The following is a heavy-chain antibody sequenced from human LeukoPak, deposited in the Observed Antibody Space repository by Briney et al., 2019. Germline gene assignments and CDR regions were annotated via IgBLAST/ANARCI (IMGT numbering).Heavy chain of an antibody. V-gene: IGHV4-34*01. CDR3: ARLGKDILRNFDY. CDR1: GGSFSGYY. J-gene: IGHJ4*02. CDR2: INHSGST. Sequence: SETLSLTCAVYGGSFSGYYWSWIRQPPGKGLEWIGEINHSGSTNYNPSLKSRVTISVDTSKNQFTLKLSSVTAADTAVYYCARLGKDILRNFDYWGQGTLVTVSS. D-gene: IGHD3-9*01.